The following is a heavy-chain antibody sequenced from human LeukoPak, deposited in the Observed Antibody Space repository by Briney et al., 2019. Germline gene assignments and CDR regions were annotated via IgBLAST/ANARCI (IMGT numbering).Heavy chain of an antibody. J-gene: IGHJ4*02. CDR1: GLTFSSYW. Sequence: GGSLRLSCAASGLTFSSYWMSWVRQAPGKGLEWVANIKQDGSEKYYVDSVKGRFTISRDNAKNSLYLQMNSLRAEDTAVYYCARVVTTVFDYWGQGTLVTVSS. CDR3: ARVVTTVFDY. CDR2: IKQDGSEK. V-gene: IGHV3-7*03. D-gene: IGHD4-17*01.